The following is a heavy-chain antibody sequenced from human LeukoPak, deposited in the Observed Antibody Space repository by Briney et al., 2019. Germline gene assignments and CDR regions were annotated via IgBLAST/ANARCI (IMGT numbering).Heavy chain of an antibody. CDR3: AREGSSGWYAFDY. D-gene: IGHD6-19*01. CDR1: GGSISNYY. CDR2: IYDSGST. Sequence: SETLSLTCTVSGGSISNYYWSWIRQPPGKGLEWIGYIYDSGSTNYNPSLKSRVTISVDTSKNQFSLKLSSVTAADTTVYYCAREGSSGWYAFDYWGQGTLVTVSS. V-gene: IGHV4-59*01. J-gene: IGHJ4*02.